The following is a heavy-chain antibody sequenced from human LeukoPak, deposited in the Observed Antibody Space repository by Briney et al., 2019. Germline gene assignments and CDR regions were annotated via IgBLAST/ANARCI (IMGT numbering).Heavy chain of an antibody. CDR2: IYYSGST. CDR3: AGKGYSYDYYYMDV. D-gene: IGHD5-18*01. J-gene: IGHJ6*03. CDR1: GGSISSGDYY. V-gene: IGHV4-30-4*08. Sequence: SETLSLTCTVSGGSISSGDYYWSWIRQPPGKGLEWIGYIYYSGSTYYNPSLKSRVTISVDTSKNQFSLKLSSVTAADTAVYYCAGKGYSYDYYYMDVWGKGTTVTVSS.